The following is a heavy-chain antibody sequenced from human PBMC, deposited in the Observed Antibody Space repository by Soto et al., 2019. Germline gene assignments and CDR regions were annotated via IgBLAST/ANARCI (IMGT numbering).Heavy chain of an antibody. CDR2: IIPILGIA. CDR3: ARDPLVVAAPSAEYFQH. V-gene: IGHV1-69*04. Sequence: SVKVSCKASGGTFSSYTISWVRQAPGQGLEWMGRIIPILGIANYAQKFQGRVTITADKSTSTAYMELSSLRSEDTAVYYCARDPLVVAAPSAEYFQHWGQGTLVTVSS. D-gene: IGHD2-15*01. J-gene: IGHJ1*01. CDR1: GGTFSSYT.